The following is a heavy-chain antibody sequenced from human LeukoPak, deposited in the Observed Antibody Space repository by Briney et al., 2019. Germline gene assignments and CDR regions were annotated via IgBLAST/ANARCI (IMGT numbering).Heavy chain of an antibody. CDR1: GYTFTSYD. CDR3: ARVGKGYYYYYMDV. Sequence: GASVKVSCEASGYTFTSYDINWVRQATGQGFEWMGWMNPNSGNTGYAQKFQGRVTITRNTSISTAYMELSSLRSEDTAVYYCARVGKGYYYYYMDVWGKGTTVTVSS. J-gene: IGHJ6*03. V-gene: IGHV1-8*03. CDR2: MNPNSGNT. D-gene: IGHD4-23*01.